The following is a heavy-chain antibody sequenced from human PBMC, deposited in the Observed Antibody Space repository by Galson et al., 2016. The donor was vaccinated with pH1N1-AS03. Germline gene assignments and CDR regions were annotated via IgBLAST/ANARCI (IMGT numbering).Heavy chain of an antibody. J-gene: IGHJ6*02. CDR1: GGTFGNYA. V-gene: IGHV1-69*13. Sequence: SVKVSCKDFGGTFGNYAISWVRQAPGQGLEWMGGISPIFGRVNYAQKFQGRVTITADVVTKTAYLELTSLISEDTAVYYCARASDREILYYYYGMDVWGQGTTVTVSS. CDR2: ISPIFGRV. D-gene: IGHD2/OR15-2a*01. CDR3: ARASDREILYYYYGMDV.